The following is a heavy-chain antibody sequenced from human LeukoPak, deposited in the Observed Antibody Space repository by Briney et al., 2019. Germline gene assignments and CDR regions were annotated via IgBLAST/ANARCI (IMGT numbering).Heavy chain of an antibody. CDR2: IFYSGSA. Sequence: SETLSLTCTVSGGSMSTHYWSWIRQPPGKGLEWVGFIFYSGSATYNPSLQSRLAISLDTSSNQFSLKLSSVTAADTAVYYCARVSVGGTGPDYWGQGTLVTAAS. J-gene: IGHJ4*02. CDR1: GGSMSTHY. D-gene: IGHD1-14*01. V-gene: IGHV4-59*11. CDR3: ARVSVGGTGPDY.